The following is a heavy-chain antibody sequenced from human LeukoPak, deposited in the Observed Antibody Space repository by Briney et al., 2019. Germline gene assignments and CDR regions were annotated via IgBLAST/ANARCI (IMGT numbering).Heavy chain of an antibody. D-gene: IGHD3-16*01. CDR1: GGSISSYY. J-gene: IGHJ4*02. Sequence: SETRSRTCTVSGGSISSYYWSWIRQPPGKGLEWIGYISYSGSTNYNPSLKSRVTISVDTSKNQFSLRLSSVTAADTAVYYCARIVPYKFGYVDYWGQGTLVTVSS. CDR3: ARIVPYKFGYVDY. V-gene: IGHV4-59*01. CDR2: ISYSGST.